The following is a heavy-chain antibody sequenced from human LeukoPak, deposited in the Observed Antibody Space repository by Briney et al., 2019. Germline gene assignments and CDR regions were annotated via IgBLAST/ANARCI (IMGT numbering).Heavy chain of an antibody. CDR2: ISAGSSFT. J-gene: IGHJ4*02. CDR3: ARGHISATGRFDY. CDR1: GFTFSDHY. D-gene: IGHD6-13*01. Sequence: PGGSLRLSCAASGFTFSDHYMSWIRQAPGKGLEWLSYISAGSSFTKYADSVKGRFTISRDNSKNSLYLQMNSLTAEDTAVYYCARGHISATGRFDYWGQGTLVIVSS. V-gene: IGHV3-11*06.